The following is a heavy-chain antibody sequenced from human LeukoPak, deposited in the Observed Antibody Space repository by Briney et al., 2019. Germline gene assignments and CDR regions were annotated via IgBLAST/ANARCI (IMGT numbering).Heavy chain of an antibody. Sequence: GGSLRLSCAASGFTVSSNYMSWVRQAPGKGLEWVLVIYSGGSTYYADSVKGRFTISRDNSKNTVYLQMSNLRAEDTAVYFCARGGGLDVWGQGATVTVSS. CDR3: ARGGGLDV. D-gene: IGHD3-16*01. CDR1: GFTVSSNY. J-gene: IGHJ6*02. CDR2: IYSGGST. V-gene: IGHV3-53*01.